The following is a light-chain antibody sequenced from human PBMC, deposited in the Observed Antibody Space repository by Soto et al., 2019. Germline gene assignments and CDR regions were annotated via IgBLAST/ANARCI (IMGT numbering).Light chain of an antibody. V-gene: IGKV3-11*01. CDR2: GAF. Sequence: EIVLTQSPATLSLSPGESATLSCRASQSLGTYLDWYQQRPGQAPRLLIYGAFNRATGIPARFSGSGSETDFTLTISSLEPEDFAVYYCQQRSKWPRTFGQGTKVEIK. CDR3: QQRSKWPRT. CDR1: QSLGTY. J-gene: IGKJ1*01.